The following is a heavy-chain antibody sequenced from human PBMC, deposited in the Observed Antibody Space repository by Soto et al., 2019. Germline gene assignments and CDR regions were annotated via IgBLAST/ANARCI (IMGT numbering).Heavy chain of an antibody. J-gene: IGHJ4*02. V-gene: IGHV1-3*01. CDR1: GYTFTSYA. CDR3: ARLKRRYSGGWYDFDY. Sequence: ASVKVSCKASGYTFTSYAMHWVRQAPGQRLEWMGWISAGNGNTKYSQKFQGRVTITRDTSASTAYMELSSLRSEDTAVYYCARLKRRYSGGWYDFDYWGQGTLVTVSS. D-gene: IGHD6-19*01. CDR2: ISAGNGNT.